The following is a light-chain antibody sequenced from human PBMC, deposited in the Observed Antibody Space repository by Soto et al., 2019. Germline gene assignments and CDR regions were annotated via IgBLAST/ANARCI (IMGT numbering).Light chain of an antibody. Sequence: VLTQSPGTLSLSPGERATLSCRAGQSVRSTYLACYQQKPGQPPMLLIYGGSNRATGIPDSFSGSGSGTDFTLTISRLEPEDSAVYYCQQYDNSPMYTFGQGTKLEIK. J-gene: IGKJ2*01. CDR3: QQYDNSPMYT. V-gene: IGKV3-20*01. CDR1: QSVRSTY. CDR2: GGS.